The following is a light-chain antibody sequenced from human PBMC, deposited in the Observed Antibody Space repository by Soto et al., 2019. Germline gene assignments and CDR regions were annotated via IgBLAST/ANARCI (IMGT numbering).Light chain of an antibody. V-gene: IGLV1-44*01. J-gene: IGLJ1*01. CDR2: SNN. Sequence: QSVLTQPPSASGTPGQRVTISCSGSSSNIGSNTVNWYQQLPGTAPKLLIYSNNQRPSGVPDRFSCSKCGTSASLAISGLQSEDEADSYCAAWDDSLNGHVFGTGTKVTVL. CDR1: SSNIGSNT. CDR3: AAWDDSLNGHV.